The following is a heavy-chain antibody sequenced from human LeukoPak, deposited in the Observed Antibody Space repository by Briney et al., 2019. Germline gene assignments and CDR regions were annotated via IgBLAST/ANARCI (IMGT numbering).Heavy chain of an antibody. CDR1: GYTFTSYD. J-gene: IGHJ4*02. CDR3: ARGPVLLPDY. CDR2: MNPNSGNT. V-gene: IGHV1-8*01. Sequence: ASVKVSCKASGYTFTSYDINRVRQATGQGLEWMGWMNPNSGNTGYAQKFQGRVTITADESTSTAYMELSSLRSEDTAVYYCARGPVLLPDYWGQGTLVTVSS. D-gene: IGHD3-10*01.